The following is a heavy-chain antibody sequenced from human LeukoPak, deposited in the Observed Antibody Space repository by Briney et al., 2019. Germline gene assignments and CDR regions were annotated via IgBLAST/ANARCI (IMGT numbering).Heavy chain of an antibody. D-gene: IGHD3-9*01. CDR2: IYYSGSA. CDR3: ARGNYDILTGYFSYYYYYMDV. J-gene: IGHJ6*03. V-gene: IGHV4-39*07. Sequence: SETLSLTCTVSGGSISSSSYYWGWIRQPPGKGLEWIGSIYYSGSAYYNPSLKSRVTISVDKSKNQFSLKLSSVTAADTAVYYCARGNYDILTGYFSYYYYYMDVWGKGTTVTVSS. CDR1: GGSISSSSYY.